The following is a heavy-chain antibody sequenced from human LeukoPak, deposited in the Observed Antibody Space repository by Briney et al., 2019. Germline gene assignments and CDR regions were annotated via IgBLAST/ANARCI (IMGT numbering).Heavy chain of an antibody. CDR2: ISGSGGST. Sequence: GGSLRLSCAASGFTFSSYAMSWVRQAPGKGLEWVSAISGSGGSTYYADSVKGRFTISRDNSKNTLYLQMNSLRAEDTAVYYCAKDLYSSSWYYYYYMDVWGKGTTVTVSS. D-gene: IGHD6-13*01. J-gene: IGHJ6*03. V-gene: IGHV3-23*01. CDR1: GFTFSSYA. CDR3: AKDLYSSSWYYYYYMDV.